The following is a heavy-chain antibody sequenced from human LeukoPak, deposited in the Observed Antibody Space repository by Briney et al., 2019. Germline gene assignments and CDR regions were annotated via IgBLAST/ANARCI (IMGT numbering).Heavy chain of an antibody. Sequence: SETLSLTCAVYGGSFSGYYWSWIRQPPGKGLEWIGSIYYSGSTYYSPSLKSRVTISVDTSKNQFSLKLSSVTAADTAVYYCAREREWIQLPAMRSYYYMDVWGRGTTVTVSS. V-gene: IGHV4-34*01. D-gene: IGHD5-18*01. CDR2: IYYSGST. J-gene: IGHJ6*03. CDR1: GGSFSGYY. CDR3: AREREWIQLPAMRSYYYMDV.